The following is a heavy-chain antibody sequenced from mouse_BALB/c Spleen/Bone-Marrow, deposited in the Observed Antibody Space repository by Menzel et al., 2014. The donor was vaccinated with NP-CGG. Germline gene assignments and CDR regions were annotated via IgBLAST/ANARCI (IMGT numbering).Heavy chain of an antibody. D-gene: IGHD1-1*01. CDR1: YFTFTDYY. CDR2: IRNKANGYTT. J-gene: IGHJ2*01. Sequence: EVMLVESGGGLVQPGGSPRLSCATSYFTFTDYYMSWVRQPPGKALEWLGFIRNKANGYTTEYSASVKGRFTISRDNSQSILYLQMNTLRAEDSATYYCARDTYGRDYWGQGTTLTVSS. CDR3: ARDTYGRDY. V-gene: IGHV7-3*02.